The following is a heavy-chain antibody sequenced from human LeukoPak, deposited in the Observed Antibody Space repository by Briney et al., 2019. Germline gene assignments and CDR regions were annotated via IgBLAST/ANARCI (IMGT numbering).Heavy chain of an antibody. CDR2: ISGSGGST. V-gene: IGHV3-23*01. D-gene: IGHD3-9*01. CDR3: AGDILTGYSY. CDR1: GFTFSSYG. J-gene: IGHJ4*02. Sequence: GGTLRLSCAASGFTFSSYGMSWVRQAPGKGLEWVSAISGSGGSTYYADSVKGRFTISRDNSKNTLYLQMNSLRAEDTAVYYCAGDILTGYSYWGQGTLVTVSS.